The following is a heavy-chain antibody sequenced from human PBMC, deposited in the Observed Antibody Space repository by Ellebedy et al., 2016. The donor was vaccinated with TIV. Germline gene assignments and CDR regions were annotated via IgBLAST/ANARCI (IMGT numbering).Heavy chain of an antibody. CDR3: ARGVSYYMDV. J-gene: IGHJ6*03. CDR1: GGSISSSSYY. CDR2: IYYSGST. Sequence: SETLSLTXTVSGGSISSSSYYWGWIRQPPGKGLEWIGSIYYSGSTYYNPSLKSRVTISVDTSKNQFSLKLSSVTAADTAVYYCARGVSYYMDVWGKGTTVTVSS. V-gene: IGHV4-39*07.